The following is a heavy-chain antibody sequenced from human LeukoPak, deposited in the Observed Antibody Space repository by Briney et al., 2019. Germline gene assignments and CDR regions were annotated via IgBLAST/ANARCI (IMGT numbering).Heavy chain of an antibody. J-gene: IGHJ5*02. CDR2: IIPILGIA. D-gene: IGHD3-22*01. CDR1: GGTFSSYT. V-gene: IGHV1-69*04. CDR3: ARERKTYYYDSSGYPLGFDP. Sequence: GSSVKVSCKASGGTFSSYTISWVRQAPGQGLEWMGRIIPILGIANYAQKFQGRVTITADKSTSTAYMELSSLRSEGTAVYYCARERKTYYYDSSGYPLGFDPWGQGTLVTVSS.